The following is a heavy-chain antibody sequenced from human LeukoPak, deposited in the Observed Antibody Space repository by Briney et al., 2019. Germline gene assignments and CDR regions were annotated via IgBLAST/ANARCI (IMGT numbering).Heavy chain of an antibody. V-gene: IGHV3-23*01. Sequence: GGSLRLSCAASGFSFNGFAMSWVRQAPGKGLEWVSSSRPGGEGAYYAGSVKGRFTISRDISQNTLHLQMNSLTAEDTALYFCAKDWVDGDSGIDYWGQGTLVSVSS. CDR2: SRPGGEGA. CDR3: AKDWVDGDSGIDY. J-gene: IGHJ4*02. D-gene: IGHD1-26*01. CDR1: GFSFNGFA.